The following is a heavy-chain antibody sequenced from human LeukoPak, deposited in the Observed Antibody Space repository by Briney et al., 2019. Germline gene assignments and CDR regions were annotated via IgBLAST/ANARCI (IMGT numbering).Heavy chain of an antibody. J-gene: IGHJ4*02. Sequence: GGSLRLTCAASGFTFRTYAMNWVRQAPGKGLEWVAVISDDGSNKYYAESVKGQFTISRDNSKNTLYLQMNSLRAEDTAVYYCAKDPSYNWNYLTYWGQGTLVTVSS. CDR3: AKDPSYNWNYLTY. CDR1: GFTFRTYA. CDR2: ISDDGSNK. D-gene: IGHD1-20*01. V-gene: IGHV3-30*04.